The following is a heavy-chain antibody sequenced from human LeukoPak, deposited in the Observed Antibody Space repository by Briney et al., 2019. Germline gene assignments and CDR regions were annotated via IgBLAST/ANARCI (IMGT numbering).Heavy chain of an antibody. Sequence: GGSLRLSCAASGFTFSSYGMHWVRQAPGKGLEWVAVISYDGSNKYYADSVKRRFTISRDNSKNTLYLQMNSLRAGDTAVYYCASQIVVVVAATSQVDYWGQGTLVTVSS. J-gene: IGHJ4*02. CDR2: ISYDGSNK. CDR1: GFTFSSYG. V-gene: IGHV3-30*03. CDR3: ASQIVVVVAATSQVDY. D-gene: IGHD2-15*01.